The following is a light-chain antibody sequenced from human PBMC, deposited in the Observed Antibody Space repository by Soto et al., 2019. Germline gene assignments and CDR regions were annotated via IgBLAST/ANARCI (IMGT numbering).Light chain of an antibody. CDR2: DAS. CDR3: QQYASYWT. J-gene: IGKJ1*01. CDR1: QSISRW. Sequence: DMQMTQSPSTLSASVGDRVTITCRASQSISRWLAWYQQKPGQAPKLLMYDASSLEGGVSSRFSGSGSGTDFTLTISRLQPDDSATYYCQQYASYWTFGQGTKVDIK. V-gene: IGKV1-5*01.